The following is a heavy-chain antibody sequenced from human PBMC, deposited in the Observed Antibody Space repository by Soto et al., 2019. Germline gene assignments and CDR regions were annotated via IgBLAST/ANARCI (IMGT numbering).Heavy chain of an antibody. J-gene: IGHJ5*02. D-gene: IGHD3-10*01. CDR1: GGSFSGYC. V-gene: IGHV4-34*01. CDR2: VNHSGST. CDR3: APRGGDTISWFDP. Sequence: QVQLQQWGAGLLKLSETLSLTCAVYGGSFSGYCWSWIRQPPGKGLERIGEVNHSGSTNYNPSLKRRVTISEGTSKIQFSLKLSSVTAADTAVYYCAPRGGDTISWFDPCGQGTLVTVSS.